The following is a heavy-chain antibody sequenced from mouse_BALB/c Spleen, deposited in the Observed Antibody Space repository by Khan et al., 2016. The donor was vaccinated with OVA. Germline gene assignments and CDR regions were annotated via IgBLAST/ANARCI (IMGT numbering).Heavy chain of an antibody. CDR1: GFTFSTYG. D-gene: IGHD1-1*01. Sequence: EVQLVESGGDLVKPGGSLKLSCAASGFTFSTYGMSWVRQTPDKRLEWVATVSSGGHYTYYPDTVKGRFTISRDNAKNTLYLLMSSLKSEDTAMFYCARFAYYYDSEGFAYWGQGTLVTVSA. V-gene: IGHV5-6*01. J-gene: IGHJ3*01. CDR2: VSSGGHYT. CDR3: ARFAYYYDSEGFAY.